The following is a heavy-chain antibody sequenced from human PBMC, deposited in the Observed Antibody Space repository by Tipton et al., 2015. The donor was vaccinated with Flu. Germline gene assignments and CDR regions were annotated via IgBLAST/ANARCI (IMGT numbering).Heavy chain of an antibody. CDR2: IFHDGTT. J-gene: IGHJ4*02. D-gene: IGHD3-22*01. Sequence: TLSLTCTVSGGSFTNYYWSWLRQPPGAGLEWIGDIFHDGTTNYHPSLWSRVTMSVDMSKNQFSLNLSSVTAADTAVYYCASSPPYDSSGYSPLYFDYWGQGTLVTVSS. V-gene: IGHV4-4*09. CDR3: ASSPPYDSSGYSPLYFDY. CDR1: GGSFTNYY.